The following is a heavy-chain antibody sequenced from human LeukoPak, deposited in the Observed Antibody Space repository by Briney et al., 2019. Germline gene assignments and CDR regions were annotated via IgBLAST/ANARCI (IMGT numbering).Heavy chain of an antibody. J-gene: IGHJ4*02. CDR3: ARDLGTNPYYFDY. V-gene: IGHV4-59*12. CDR1: GVSINNYY. D-gene: IGHD7-27*01. CDR2: IHYSGST. Sequence: PSETLSLTCTVSGVSINNYYWSWIRQPPGKGLEWIGYIHYSGSTYNNPSLKSRVTISVDTSNNQFSLKLSSVTAADTAVYYCARDLGTNPYYFDYWGQGTLVTVSS.